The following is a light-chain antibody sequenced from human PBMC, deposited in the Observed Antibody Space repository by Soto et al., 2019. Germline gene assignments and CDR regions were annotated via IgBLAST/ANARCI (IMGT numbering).Light chain of an antibody. CDR1: ESIRTW. Sequence: DIQMTQSPSTLSASVGDRVTITCRASESIRTWLAWYQHKPGKDPKFLIYDAPTLESGVPSRFSGSGSGTEFTLTISRLQPDDFATYDCQQYNNYTRTFGQGTKVDIK. CDR3: QQYNNYTRT. CDR2: DAP. J-gene: IGKJ1*01. V-gene: IGKV1-5*01.